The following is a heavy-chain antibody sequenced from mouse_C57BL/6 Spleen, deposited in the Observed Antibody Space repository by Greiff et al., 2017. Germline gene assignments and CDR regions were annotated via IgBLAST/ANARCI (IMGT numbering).Heavy chain of an antibody. V-gene: IGHV2-2*01. D-gene: IGHD1-2*01. CDR1: GFSLTSYG. CDR3: ASPLRRYAMDY. Sequence: QVQLKESGPGLVQPSQSLSITCTVSGFSLTSYGVHWVRQSPGKGLEWLGVIWSGGSTDYNAAFISRLSISKDNSKSQVFFKMNSLQADDTAIYYCASPLRRYAMDYWGQGTSVTVSS. CDR2: IWSGGST. J-gene: IGHJ4*01.